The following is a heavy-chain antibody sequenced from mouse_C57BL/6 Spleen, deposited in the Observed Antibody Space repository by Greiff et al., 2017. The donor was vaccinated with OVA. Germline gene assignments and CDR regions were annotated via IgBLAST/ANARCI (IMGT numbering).Heavy chain of an antibody. V-gene: IGHV5-17*01. CDR3: ARSPPYYAMDY. Sequence: DVKLVESGGGLVKPGGSLKLSCAASGFTFSDYGMHWVRQAPEKGLEWVAYISSGSSTIYYADTVKGRFTISRDNAKNTLFLQMTSLRSEDTAMYYCARSPPYYAMDYWGQGTSVTVSS. J-gene: IGHJ4*01. CDR1: GFTFSDYG. CDR2: ISSGSSTI.